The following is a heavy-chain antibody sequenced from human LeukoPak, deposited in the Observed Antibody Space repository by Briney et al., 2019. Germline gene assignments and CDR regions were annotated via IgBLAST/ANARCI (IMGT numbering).Heavy chain of an antibody. D-gene: IGHD3-22*01. J-gene: IGHJ4*02. Sequence: ASVKVSCKASGYTFTSYDINWVRQATGQGLEWMGWMNPNSGNTGYAQKFQGRVTMTRNTSISTAYMELGSLRSEDTAVYYCAGGYESSGYYLDWGQGPLVTVSS. V-gene: IGHV1-8*01. CDR1: GYTFTSYD. CDR3: AGGYESSGYYLD. CDR2: MNPNSGNT.